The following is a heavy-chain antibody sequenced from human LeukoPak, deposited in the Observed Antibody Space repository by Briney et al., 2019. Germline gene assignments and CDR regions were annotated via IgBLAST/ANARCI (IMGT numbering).Heavy chain of an antibody. Sequence: GGSLRLSCTASAFTLSSYWMHWVRQAPGKGLVWVSLINNDRTNTNYADSVKGRFTISRDNAKNTLYLQMSNLRADDTAVYYCICDRGGGQGTLVTVSS. CDR2: INNDRTNT. V-gene: IGHV3-74*01. CDR3: ICDRG. CDR1: AFTLSSYW. D-gene: IGHD2-21*01. J-gene: IGHJ4*02.